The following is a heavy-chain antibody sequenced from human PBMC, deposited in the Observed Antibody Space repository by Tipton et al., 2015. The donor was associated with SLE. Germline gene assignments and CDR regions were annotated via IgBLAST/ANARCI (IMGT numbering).Heavy chain of an antibody. CDR3: ARDRGGNWGGLFDY. CDR1: GGSISSSSYY. J-gene: IGHJ4*02. Sequence: LRLSCTVSGGSISSSSYYWGWIRQPPGKGLEWIGSIYYSGSTYYNPSLKSRVTISVDTSKNQFSLKLSSVTAADTAVYYCARDRGGNWGGLFDYWGQGTLVTVSS. CDR2: IYYSGST. V-gene: IGHV4-39*07. D-gene: IGHD7-27*01.